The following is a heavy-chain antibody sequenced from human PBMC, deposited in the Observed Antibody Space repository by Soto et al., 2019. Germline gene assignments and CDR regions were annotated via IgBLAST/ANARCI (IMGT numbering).Heavy chain of an antibody. Sequence: QVQLQQSGPGLVKPSQTLSLTCAISGDSVSSNSAAWNWIRQSPSRGLEWLGRTYYRSKWYNDYALSEKSRITINPDTSKNQFPPQLDAVTPEDTAVYYCARVGGGRGWYTPWTFDYWGQGTLVPVSS. CDR1: GDSVSSNSAA. CDR3: ARVGGGRGWYTPWTFDY. J-gene: IGHJ4*02. D-gene: IGHD6-19*01. CDR2: TYYRSKWYN. V-gene: IGHV6-1*01.